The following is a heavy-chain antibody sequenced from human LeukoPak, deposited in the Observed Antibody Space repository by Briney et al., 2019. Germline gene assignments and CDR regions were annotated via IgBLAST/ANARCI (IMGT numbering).Heavy chain of an antibody. V-gene: IGHV4-59*08. CDR1: GGSISSYY. CDR3: ARLTSSSSGSSFDC. J-gene: IGHJ4*02. Sequence: SETLSLTCTVSGGSISSYYWSWIRQPPGKGLEWIGYIYYSGSTNYNPSLKSRVSISVDTSKIQFSLKLSSVTAADTAVYYCARLTSSSSGSSFDCWGQGTLVTVSS. CDR2: IYYSGST. D-gene: IGHD6-13*01.